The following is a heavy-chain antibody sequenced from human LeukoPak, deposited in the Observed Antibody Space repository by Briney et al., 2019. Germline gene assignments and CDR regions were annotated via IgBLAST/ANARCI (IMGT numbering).Heavy chain of an antibody. CDR2: ISWNSGSI. CDR3: AKDGPSVY. Sequence: GGSLRLSCAASGFTFDDYAMHWVRQAPGKGLEWVSGISWNSGSIGYADSVKGRFTISRDNAKNSLYLQMNSLRAEDTALYYCAKDGPSVYWGQGTLVTVSS. V-gene: IGHV3-9*01. J-gene: IGHJ4*02. CDR1: GFTFDDYA.